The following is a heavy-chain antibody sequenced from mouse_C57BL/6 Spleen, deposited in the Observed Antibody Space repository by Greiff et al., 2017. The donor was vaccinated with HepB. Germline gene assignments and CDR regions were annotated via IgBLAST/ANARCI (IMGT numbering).Heavy chain of an antibody. Sequence: EVMLVESGEGLVKPGGSLKLSCAASGFTFSSYAMSWVRQTPEKRLEWVAYISSGGDYIYYADTVKGRFTISRDNARNTLYLQMSSLKSEDTAMYYCTRDDYDGGYWYFDVWGTGTTVTVSS. CDR1: GFTFSSYA. V-gene: IGHV5-9-1*02. D-gene: IGHD2-4*01. J-gene: IGHJ1*03. CDR3: TRDDYDGGYWYFDV. CDR2: ISSGGDYI.